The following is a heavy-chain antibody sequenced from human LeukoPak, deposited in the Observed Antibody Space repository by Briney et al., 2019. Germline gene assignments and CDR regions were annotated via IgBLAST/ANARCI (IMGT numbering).Heavy chain of an antibody. D-gene: IGHD3-10*01. CDR2: IIPIFGTA. CDR3: ARYYGSGSYYLDY. V-gene: IGHV1-69*05. Sequence: ASVKVPCKASGGTFSSYAISWVRQAPGQGLEWMGRIIPIFGTANYAQKFQGRVTITTDESTSTAYMELSSLRSEDTAVYYCARYYGSGSYYLDYWGQGTLVTVSS. CDR1: GGTFSSYA. J-gene: IGHJ4*02.